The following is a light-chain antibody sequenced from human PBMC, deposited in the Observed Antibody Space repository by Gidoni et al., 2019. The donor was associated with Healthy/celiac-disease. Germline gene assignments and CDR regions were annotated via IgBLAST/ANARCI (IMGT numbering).Light chain of an antibody. CDR3: CSYAGSSTYVV. V-gene: IGLV2-23*02. CDR1: SSDVGSYNL. CDR2: EVS. Sequence: SAPTQPASVSGSPGQSNTISCTATSSDVGSYNLVSWYQQHPGKAPKLMIYEVSQRPSGVSNRFSGSKSGNTASLTISGLQAEDEADYYCCSYAGSSTYVVFGGGTKLTVL. J-gene: IGLJ2*01.